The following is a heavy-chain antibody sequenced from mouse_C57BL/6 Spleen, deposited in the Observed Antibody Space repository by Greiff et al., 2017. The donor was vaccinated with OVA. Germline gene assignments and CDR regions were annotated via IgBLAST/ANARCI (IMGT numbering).Heavy chain of an antibody. Sequence: EVQLQQSGPELVKPGDSVKISCKASGYSFTGYFMNWVMQSHGKSLEWIGRINPYNGDTFYNQKFKGKATLTVDKSSSTAHMELRSLTSEDSAVYYCARTATVVAGYYFDYWGQGTTLTVSS. CDR1: GYSFTGYF. J-gene: IGHJ2*01. V-gene: IGHV1-20*01. CDR2: INPYNGDT. D-gene: IGHD1-1*01. CDR3: ARTATVVAGYYFDY.